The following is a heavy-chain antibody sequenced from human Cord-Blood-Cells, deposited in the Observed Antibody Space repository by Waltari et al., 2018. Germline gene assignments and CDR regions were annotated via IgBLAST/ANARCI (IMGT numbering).Heavy chain of an antibody. CDR1: GGCFSGYY. Sequence: QVQLQQWGAGLLKPSETLSLTCAVYGGCFSGYYWSWIRQPPGKGLEWIGEINHSGSTNYNPSLKSRVTISVDTSKNQFSLKLSSVTAADTAVYYCARRLGYFDYWGQGTLVTVSS. J-gene: IGHJ4*02. CDR3: ARRLGYFDY. V-gene: IGHV4-34*01. D-gene: IGHD5-12*01. CDR2: INHSGST.